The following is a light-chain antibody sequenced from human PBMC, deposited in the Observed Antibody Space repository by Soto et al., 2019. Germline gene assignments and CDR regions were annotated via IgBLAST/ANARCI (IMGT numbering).Light chain of an antibody. CDR2: DES. J-gene: IGKJ3*01. CDR1: QSVSSS. V-gene: IGKV3-11*01. CDR3: QQRSNWPRIT. Sequence: EIVLTQSPATLSLSPGERATLSCRASQSVSSSLAWYQQKPGQAPRLLIYDESNRDTGIPARFSGSGSGTVCTLTISSLDPEDFADYYCQQRSNWPRITFGPGTTVDIK.